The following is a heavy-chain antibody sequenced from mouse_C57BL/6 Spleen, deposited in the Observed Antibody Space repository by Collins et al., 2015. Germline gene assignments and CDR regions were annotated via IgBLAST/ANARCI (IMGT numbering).Heavy chain of an antibody. V-gene: IGHV8-12*01. J-gene: IGHJ4*01. CDR2: IWWDDDK. D-gene: IGHD2-14*01. CDR3: ARRGGDRYDAMDY. Sequence: QPSGKGLEWLAHIWWDDDKYYNPSLKSQLTISKDTSRNQVFLKITSVDTADTATYYCARRGGDRYDAMDYWGQGTSVTVSS.